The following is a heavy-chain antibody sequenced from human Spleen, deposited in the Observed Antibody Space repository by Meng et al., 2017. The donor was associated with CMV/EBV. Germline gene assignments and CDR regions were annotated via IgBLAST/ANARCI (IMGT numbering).Heavy chain of an antibody. CDR1: GYTLTGYN. J-gene: IGHJ3*02. CDR3: SSHKTVLRFVEWSSDAFDI. D-gene: IGHD3-3*01. V-gene: IGHV1-2*02. Sequence: ASVKVSCKASGYTLTGYNIHWVRQAPGQGLEWMGWINPNSGGTKYAQKFQGRVTMTRDTSIRTAYMELSRLRSDDTAVYYCSSHKTVLRFVEWSSDAFDIWGQGTMVTVSS. CDR2: INPNSGGT.